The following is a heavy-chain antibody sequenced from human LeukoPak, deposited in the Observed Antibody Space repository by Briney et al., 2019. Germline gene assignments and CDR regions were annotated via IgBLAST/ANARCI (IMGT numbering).Heavy chain of an antibody. V-gene: IGHV3-48*01. CDR1: GFTFSSYN. CDR2: ISYTSRAK. J-gene: IGHJ4*02. Sequence: PGGSLRLSCAASGFTFSSYNMNWVRQAPGKGLEWVSSISYTSRAKYYADSVKGRFTISRDNVKNSLYLQMDSLRAEDTAVYYCARQYSGYDPFDYWGQGTLVTVSS. CDR3: ARQYSGYDPFDY. D-gene: IGHD5-12*01.